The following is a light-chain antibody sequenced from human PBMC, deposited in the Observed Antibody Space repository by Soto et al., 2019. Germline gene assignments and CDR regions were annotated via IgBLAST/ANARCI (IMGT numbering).Light chain of an antibody. CDR1: SSNIGNNY. CDR2: DDN. J-gene: IGLJ2*01. V-gene: IGLV1-51*01. CDR3: AAWDNGLRAVV. Sequence: QSVLTQPPSVSAAPGQKVTISCSGSSSNIGNNYVAWYQHHPGTTPKHLFYDDNKRPSWIPDRFSAYTSGTSATLGITGLQTGDEAHFYCAAWDNGLRAVVFGGGTKLTVL.